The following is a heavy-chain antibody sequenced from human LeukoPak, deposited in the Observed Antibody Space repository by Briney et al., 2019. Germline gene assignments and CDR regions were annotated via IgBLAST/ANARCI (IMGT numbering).Heavy chain of an antibody. CDR2: INHSGST. CDR3: AGYSSSWYNFPYYFDC. D-gene: IGHD6-13*01. J-gene: IGHJ4*02. CDR1: GGSLSGYY. Sequence: SETLSLTSPVYGGSLSGYYCSWIRPPPGTWLDWIGEINHSGSTNYNPSFKSRVTISVDTSKNQFSLKLSSVTAADTAVYYCAGYSSSWYNFPYYFDCWGQGTLVTVSS. V-gene: IGHV4-34*01.